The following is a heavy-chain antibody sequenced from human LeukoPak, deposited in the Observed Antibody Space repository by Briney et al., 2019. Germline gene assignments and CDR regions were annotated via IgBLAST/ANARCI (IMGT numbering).Heavy chain of an antibody. CDR3: ARVSLGYCSGGTCYFQDH. CDR2: MNPNSGNT. D-gene: IGHD2-15*01. CDR1: GYTFTNYD. J-gene: IGHJ4*02. Sequence: ASVKVSCKASGYTFTNYDINWVRRATGQGLEWMGWMNPNSGNTGYAQKFQGRVTRTRSTSISTAYMELSSLTSGDTAVYYCARVSLGYCSGGTCYFQDHWGQGTLVTVSS. V-gene: IGHV1-8*01.